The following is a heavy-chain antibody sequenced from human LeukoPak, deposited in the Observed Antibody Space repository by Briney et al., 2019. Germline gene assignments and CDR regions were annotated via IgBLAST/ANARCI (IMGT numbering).Heavy chain of an antibody. CDR1: GFTFSSYG. Sequence: GGSLRLSCAASGFTFSSYGMHWVRQAPGKGLEWVAFISYDGSNKYYADSLKGRFTISRDNSKNTLYLQMNSLRPEDTAVYYCAKNWEGLDYWGQGTLVTVSS. CDR2: ISYDGSNK. D-gene: IGHD1-26*01. CDR3: AKNWEGLDY. J-gene: IGHJ4*02. V-gene: IGHV3-30*18.